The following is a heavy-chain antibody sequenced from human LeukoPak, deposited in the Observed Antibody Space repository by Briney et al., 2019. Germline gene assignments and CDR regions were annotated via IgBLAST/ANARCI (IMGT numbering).Heavy chain of an antibody. V-gene: IGHV3-7*01. CDR3: ARGVHYGPNGDY. J-gene: IGHJ4*02. CDR2: IKQDGSEK. CDR1: GFPFTNYS. D-gene: IGHD2-8*01. Sequence: GGSLRLSCEASGFPFTNYSMNWVRQAPGKGLEWVANIKQDGSEKYYVDSVKGRFTISRDNAKNSLYLQMNSLRAEDTAEYYWARGVHYGPNGDYWGQGTLVTVSS.